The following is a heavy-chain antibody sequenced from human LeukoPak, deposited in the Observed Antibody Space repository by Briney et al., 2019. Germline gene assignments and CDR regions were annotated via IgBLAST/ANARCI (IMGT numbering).Heavy chain of an antibody. Sequence: SETLSLTCTVSGYSISSGYYWGWIRQPPGKGLEWIGSIYHSGSTYYNPSLKSRVTISVDTSKNQFSLKLSSVTAADTAVYYCARGGTAAGHRDYFDYWGQGTLVTVSS. CDR3: ARGGTAAGHRDYFDY. CDR1: GYSISSGYY. J-gene: IGHJ4*02. D-gene: IGHD6-13*01. CDR2: IYHSGST. V-gene: IGHV4-38-2*02.